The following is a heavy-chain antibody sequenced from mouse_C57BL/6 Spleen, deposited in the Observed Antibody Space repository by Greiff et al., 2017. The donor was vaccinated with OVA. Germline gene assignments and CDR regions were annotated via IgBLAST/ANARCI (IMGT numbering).Heavy chain of an antibody. Sequence: ESGPGLVKPSQSLSLTCSVTGYSITSGYYWNWIRQFPGNKLEWMGYISYDGSNNYNPSLKNRISITRDTSKNQFFLKLNSVTTEDTATYYCARDEGNWYFDVWGTGTTVTVSS. CDR3: ARDEGNWYFDV. J-gene: IGHJ1*03. CDR1: GYSITSGYY. D-gene: IGHD2-14*01. CDR2: ISYDGSN. V-gene: IGHV3-6*01.